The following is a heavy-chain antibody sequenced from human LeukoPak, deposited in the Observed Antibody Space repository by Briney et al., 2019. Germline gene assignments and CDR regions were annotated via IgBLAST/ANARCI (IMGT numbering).Heavy chain of an antibody. V-gene: IGHV4-59*08. J-gene: IGHJ4*02. CDR3: ARYYDYVWGSYRAYYFDY. CDR2: IYYSGST. CDR1: GGSISSHY. Sequence: PSETLSLTCSVSGGSISSHYWSWIRQPPGKGLEWIGYIYYSGSTNYNPSLKSRVTISVDTSKNQFSLKLSSVTAADTAVYYCARYYDYVWGSYRAYYFDYWGQGTLVTVSS. D-gene: IGHD3-16*02.